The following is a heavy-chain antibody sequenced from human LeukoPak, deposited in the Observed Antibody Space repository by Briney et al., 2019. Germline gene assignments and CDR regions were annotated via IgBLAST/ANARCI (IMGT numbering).Heavy chain of an antibody. CDR2: ISSSSSYI. CDR3: ARDALRYNYYDSSAQLKGSRLFDY. V-gene: IGHV3-21*01. J-gene: IGHJ4*02. Sequence: PGGSLRLSCAASGFTFSRYSMNWVRQAPGKGLEWVSSISSSSSYIYYADSVKGRFTISRDNAKNSLYLQMNSLRAEDTAVYYCARDALRYNYYDSSAQLKGSRLFDYWGQGTLVTVSS. CDR1: GFTFSRYS. D-gene: IGHD3-22*01.